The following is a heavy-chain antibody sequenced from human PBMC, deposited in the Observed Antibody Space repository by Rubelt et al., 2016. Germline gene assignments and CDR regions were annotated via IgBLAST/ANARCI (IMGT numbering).Heavy chain of an antibody. CDR1: GGSISSYY. V-gene: IGHV4-59*12. J-gene: IGHJ4*02. CDR2: ITHSGRT. CDR3: ARGTYESGSYYPLNY. D-gene: IGHD3-10*01. Sequence: QVQLQESGPGLVKPSETLSLTCTVSGGSISSYYWSWIRQPPGKGLDWSGEITHSGRTSYNPSLQRRDTIYVNTSKNQFAQKLNSGTAADTAIYFCARGTYESGSYYPLNYWGQGTPVTVSS.